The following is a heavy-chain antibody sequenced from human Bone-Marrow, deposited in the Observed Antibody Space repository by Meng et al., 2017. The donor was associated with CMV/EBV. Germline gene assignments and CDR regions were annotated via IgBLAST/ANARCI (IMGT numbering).Heavy chain of an antibody. V-gene: IGHV3-9*01. CDR2: ISWNSGSI. CDR1: GFTFDDYA. D-gene: IGHD6-13*01. Sequence: GGSLRLSCAASGFTFDDYAMHWVRQAPGKGLEWVSGISWNSGSIGYAGSVKGRFTISRDNAKNSLYLQMNSLRAEDTAVYYCARAAYSSSWYPYYFDYWGQGTLVTVSA. CDR3: ARAAYSSSWYPYYFDY. J-gene: IGHJ4*02.